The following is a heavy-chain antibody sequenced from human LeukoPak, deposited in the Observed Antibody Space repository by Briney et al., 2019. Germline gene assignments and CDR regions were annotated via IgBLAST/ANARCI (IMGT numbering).Heavy chain of an antibody. CDR2: INHKGAT. CDR3: ARGPHFYGSGSYEYSYYYYYYGMDV. Sequence: SETLSLTCAVYGGSFSGYYWTWVRQPPGKGLEWNGEINHKGATNYNPSLKSRVAISLDTSKNQFSLKLSSVTAADTVVYYCARGPHFYGSGSYEYSYYYYYYGMDVWGKGTAVTVSS. V-gene: IGHV4-34*01. J-gene: IGHJ6*04. D-gene: IGHD3-10*01. CDR1: GGSFSGYY.